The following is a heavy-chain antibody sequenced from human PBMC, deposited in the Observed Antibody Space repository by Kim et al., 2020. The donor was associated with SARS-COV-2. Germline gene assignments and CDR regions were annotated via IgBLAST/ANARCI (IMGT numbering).Heavy chain of an antibody. CDR3: ARAPYQLLYPFKDYYGMDV. D-gene: IGHD2-2*02. CDR2: ISSSSSTI. Sequence: GGSLRLSCAASGFTFSSYSMNWVRQAPGKGLEWVSYISSSSSTIYYADSVKGRFTISRDNAKNSLYLQMNSLRDEDTAVYYCARAPYQLLYPFKDYYGMDVWGQGTTVTVSS. V-gene: IGHV3-48*02. J-gene: IGHJ6*02. CDR1: GFTFSSYS.